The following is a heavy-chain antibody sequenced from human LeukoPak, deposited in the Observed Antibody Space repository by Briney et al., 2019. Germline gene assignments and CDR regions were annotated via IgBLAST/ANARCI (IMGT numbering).Heavy chain of an antibody. J-gene: IGHJ5*01. V-gene: IGHV3-21*06. CDR2: IISSNSYT. D-gene: IGHD2-15*01. CDR3: VKDGSGARGGTNWLDS. CDR1: GFTFSSYS. Sequence: GGSLTLSCAASGFTFSSYSKYWVRRVPAQGLELVSCIISSNSYTHYADSVKGRFTIYRDNGQNSLYLQMNSLRAEDTAMYYCVKDGSGARGGTNWLDSWGQGTLVTVS.